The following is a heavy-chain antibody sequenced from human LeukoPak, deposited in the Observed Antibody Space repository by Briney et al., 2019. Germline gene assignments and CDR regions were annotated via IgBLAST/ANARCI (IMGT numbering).Heavy chain of an antibody. J-gene: IGHJ4*02. CDR1: GYSISSGFY. D-gene: IGHD3-10*01. Sequence: SETLSLTCTVSGYSISSGFYWGWIRQPPGKGLEWIGSIYHSGNTFYNPSLDSRVIISVDTSKNQFSLKLKSVTAADTAVYYCARAVGGDGSGSLWGPGTLVTVSS. CDR3: ARAVGGDGSGSL. V-gene: IGHV4-38-2*02. CDR2: IYHSGNT.